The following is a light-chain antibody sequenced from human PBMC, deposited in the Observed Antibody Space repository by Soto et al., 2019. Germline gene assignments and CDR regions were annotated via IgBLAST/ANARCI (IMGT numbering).Light chain of an antibody. Sequence: QAVGSQEPSLTVSPGGTVTLTCASSTGAVTSDYYANWFQQKPGQVPTTLIYSTNNRHSWTPARFSGSLLGGKAALTLSGVQPDDEADYYCLLYCDDTRVFGGGTKVTVL. CDR2: STN. J-gene: IGLJ3*02. CDR1: TGAVTSDYY. CDR3: LLYCDDTRV. V-gene: IGLV7-43*01.